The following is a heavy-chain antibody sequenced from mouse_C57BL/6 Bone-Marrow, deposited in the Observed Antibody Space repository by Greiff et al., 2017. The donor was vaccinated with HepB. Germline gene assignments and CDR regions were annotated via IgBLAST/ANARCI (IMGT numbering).Heavy chain of an antibody. Sequence: VQLQQSVAELVRPGASVKLSCTASGFNIKNTYMHWVKQRPEQGLEWIGRIDPANGNTKYAPKFQGKATITADTSSNTAYLQLSSLTSEDTAIYNCAIPLTAQATPLDYWGQGTTLTVSS. CDR2: IDPANGNT. D-gene: IGHD3-2*02. J-gene: IGHJ2*01. V-gene: IGHV14-3*01. CDR3: AIPLTAQATPLDY. CDR1: GFNIKNTY.